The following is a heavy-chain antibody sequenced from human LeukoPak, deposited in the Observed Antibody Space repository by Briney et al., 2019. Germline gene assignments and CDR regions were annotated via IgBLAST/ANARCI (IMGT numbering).Heavy chain of an antibody. CDR2: ISSSSSTI. J-gene: IGHJ4*02. D-gene: IGHD2-21*02. CDR3: ARYQHCGGDCYPLDF. Sequence: PGGSLILSCAASGFTFSSYSMNWVRQAPGKGLEWVSYISSSSSTIYYADSVKGRFTISRDNAKNSLYLQMNGLRVEDTAIYYCARYQHCGGDCYPLDFWGQGTLVTVSS. CDR1: GFTFSSYS. V-gene: IGHV3-48*01.